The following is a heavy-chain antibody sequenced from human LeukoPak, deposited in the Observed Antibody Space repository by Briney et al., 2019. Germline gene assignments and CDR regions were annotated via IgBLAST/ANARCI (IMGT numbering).Heavy chain of an antibody. CDR2: IYYSGST. CDR1: GGSISSYY. CDR3: ARSGYSYGYFARYYFDY. J-gene: IGHJ4*02. V-gene: IGHV4-59*01. Sequence: SETLSLTCTVSGGSISSYYWGWIRQPPGRGLEWIGYIYYSGSTNYNPSLKSRVTISVDTSKNQFSLKLSSVTAADTAVYYCARSGYSYGYFARYYFDYWGQGTLVTVSS. D-gene: IGHD5-18*01.